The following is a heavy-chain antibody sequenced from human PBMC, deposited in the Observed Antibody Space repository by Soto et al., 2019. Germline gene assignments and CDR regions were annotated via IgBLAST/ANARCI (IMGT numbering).Heavy chain of an antibody. V-gene: IGHV4-38-2*01. CDR2: IYHSGST. CDR1: GYSISSGDY. J-gene: IGHJ5*02. CDR3: ARGKLGYCSSTSCSTNWFDP. D-gene: IGHD2-2*01. Sequence: SETLSLTCAVSGYSISSGDYWGWSRQPPGKGLEGIGSIYHSGSTYYNPSLKSRVTISVDTSKNQFSLKLSSVTAADTAVYYCARGKLGYCSSTSCSTNWFDPWGQGTLVTVSS.